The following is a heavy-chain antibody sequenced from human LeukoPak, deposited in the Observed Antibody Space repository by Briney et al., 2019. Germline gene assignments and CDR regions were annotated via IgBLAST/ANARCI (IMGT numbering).Heavy chain of an antibody. CDR3: AKGPASTWYKYYFDY. V-gene: IGHV3-23*01. CDR1: GFTLSNYA. Sequence: GESLTLSCAASGFTLSNYAMSWVRQPPGKGPEWVSAISGSAARTYYADSVKGGFNISRDNSRNTLYLQMNSLRAEDTALYYCAKGPASTWYKYYFDYWGQGTLVTVSS. D-gene: IGHD6-13*01. CDR2: ISGSAART. J-gene: IGHJ4*02.